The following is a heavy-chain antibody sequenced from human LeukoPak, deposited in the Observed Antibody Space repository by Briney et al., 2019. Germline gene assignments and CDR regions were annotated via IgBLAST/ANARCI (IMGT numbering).Heavy chain of an antibody. CDR1: GLTFRSYW. CDR3: AKERYNWNYRGYFDY. V-gene: IGHV3-7*01. Sequence: GVSLRLSCAASGLTFRSYWMSWVRQAPGKGLEGVANIKPDGREKYYVDSVKGRFTISRDNANNSLYMQMNSLRAEDTAVYYCAKERYNWNYRGYFDYWGQGTLVTVSS. CDR2: IKPDGREK. D-gene: IGHD1-7*01. J-gene: IGHJ4*02.